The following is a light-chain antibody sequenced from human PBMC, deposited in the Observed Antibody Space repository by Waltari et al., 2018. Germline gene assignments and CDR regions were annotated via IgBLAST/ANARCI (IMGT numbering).Light chain of an antibody. CDR3: QVWDITSDHFV. J-gene: IGLJ1*01. CDR2: DNS. CDR1: NLGSKS. Sequence: SYVLTQPPSVSVAPGQTARISCGGNNLGSKSVHWYQQKPGQAPVLVVYDNSDRPSGIPERFSGSNSGNTATLTISRVEAGDEADYYCQVWDITSDHFVFGTGTKVTVL. V-gene: IGLV3-21*02.